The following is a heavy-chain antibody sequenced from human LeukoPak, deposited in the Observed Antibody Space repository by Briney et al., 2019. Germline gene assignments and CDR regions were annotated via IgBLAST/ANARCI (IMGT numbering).Heavy chain of an antibody. D-gene: IGHD4-23*01. CDR2: INHSGST. CDR3: AREHDYGGNGAFNWFDP. CDR1: GGSFSGYY. V-gene: IGHV4-34*01. J-gene: IGHJ5*02. Sequence: TSETLSLTCAVYGGSFSGYYWSWIRQPPGKGLEWIGEINHSGSTNYNPSLKSRVTMSVDTSKNQFSLKLSSVTAADTAVYYCAREHDYGGNGAFNWFDPWGQGTLVTVSS.